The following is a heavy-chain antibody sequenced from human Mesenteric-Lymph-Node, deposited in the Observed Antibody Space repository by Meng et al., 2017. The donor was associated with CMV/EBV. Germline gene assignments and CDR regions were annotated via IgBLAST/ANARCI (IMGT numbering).Heavy chain of an antibody. CDR3: AKDLYSSGWYGWGTFDI. V-gene: IGHV3-23*01. J-gene: IGHJ3*02. Sequence: GGSLRLSCAASGFTFSSYALSWVRQAPGKGLEWVSGISGSGGSTYYADAVKGHFTISRDNSKNTLYLQMTSLRAEDTAVYFCAKDLYSSGWYGWGTFDIWGQGTMVTVSS. D-gene: IGHD6-19*01. CDR2: ISGSGGST. CDR1: GFTFSSYA.